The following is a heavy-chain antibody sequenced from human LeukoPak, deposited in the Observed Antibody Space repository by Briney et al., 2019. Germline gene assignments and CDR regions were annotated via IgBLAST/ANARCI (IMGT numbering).Heavy chain of an antibody. CDR1: GFTFDDYG. Sequence: GGSLRLSCAASGFTFDDYGMSWVRQAPGKGLEWVSGINWNGGSTGYADSVKGRFTISRDNAKNPLYLQMSSLRAEDTAVYYCAKGRRSGSSSYFDHWGQGILVTVSS. J-gene: IGHJ4*02. V-gene: IGHV3-20*04. CDR2: INWNGGST. D-gene: IGHD6-6*01. CDR3: AKGRRSGSSSYFDH.